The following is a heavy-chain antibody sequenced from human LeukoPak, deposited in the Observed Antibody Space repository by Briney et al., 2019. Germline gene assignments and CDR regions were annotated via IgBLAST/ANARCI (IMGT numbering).Heavy chain of an antibody. V-gene: IGHV1-8*03. J-gene: IGHJ6*03. CDR3: ARGHVYMDV. Sequence: ASVKVSCKASGYTFTSYAMNWVRQATGQGLEWMGWMNPNSGNTGYAQKFQGRVTITRNTSISTAYMELSSLRSEDTAVYYCARGHVYMDVWGKGTTVTVSS. CDR2: MNPNSGNT. CDR1: GYTFTSYA.